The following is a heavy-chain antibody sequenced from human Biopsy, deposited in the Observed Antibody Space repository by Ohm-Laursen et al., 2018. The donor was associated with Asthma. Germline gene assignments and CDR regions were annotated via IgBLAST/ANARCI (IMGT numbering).Heavy chain of an antibody. Sequence: SLRLSCAATGFVFRSHAMHWVRQAPGKGLEWVAVVSYDGGVAHYADSMKGRFTISRDNAKSTLYLQMNRLRTDDTAVYYCAKRRGYSDLTDFDRWGQGTLVTVSS. CDR2: VSYDGGVA. CDR3: AKRRGYSDLTDFDR. J-gene: IGHJ4*02. D-gene: IGHD3-3*01. CDR1: GFVFRSHA. V-gene: IGHV3-30*18.